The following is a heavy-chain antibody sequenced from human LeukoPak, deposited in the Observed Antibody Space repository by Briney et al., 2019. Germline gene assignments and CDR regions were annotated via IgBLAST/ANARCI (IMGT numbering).Heavy chain of an antibody. V-gene: IGHV3-23*01. CDR2: ITSGFTP. CDR3: AKDYSESRVADVFFEY. J-gene: IGHJ4*02. Sequence: PGGSLRLSCAASGFTFSSDAMTWFRQAPGKGLEWASGITSGFTPHYADSVKGRFTISRDNSKNTFHLQLNSLRAEDTAVYYCAKDYSESRVADVFFEYWGQGTLVTVSS. CDR1: GFTFSSDA. D-gene: IGHD2-15*01.